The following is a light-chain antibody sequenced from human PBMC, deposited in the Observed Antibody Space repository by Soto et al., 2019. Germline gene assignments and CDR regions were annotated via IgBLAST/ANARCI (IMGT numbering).Light chain of an antibody. CDR2: EVT. J-gene: IGLJ3*02. CDR1: SSDVGSYDV. Sequence: QSALTQPASVSGSPGQSITISCTGTSSDVGSYDVVSWYQQYPGKAPKLMIYEVTKRPPGVSNRFSGSKSGNTASLTISGLQPEDEADYFCCSRARSKIYWLFGGGTKLTVL. V-gene: IGLV2-23*02. CDR3: CSRARSKIYWL.